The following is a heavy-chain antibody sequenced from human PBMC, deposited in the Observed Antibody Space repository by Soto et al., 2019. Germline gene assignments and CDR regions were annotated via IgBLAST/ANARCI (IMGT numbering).Heavy chain of an antibody. V-gene: IGHV1-3*01. CDR2: INAGNGNT. J-gene: IGHJ3*02. D-gene: IGHD2-8*01. CDR1: GYTFTSYA. Sequence: GASVKVSCKASGYTFTSYAMHWVRQAPGQRLEWMGWINAGNGNTKYSQKFQGRVTITRDTSASTAYMELSSLRSEDTAVYYCARLYDIVLDQNDAFDIWGQGTTVTVSS. CDR3: ARLYDIVLDQNDAFDI.